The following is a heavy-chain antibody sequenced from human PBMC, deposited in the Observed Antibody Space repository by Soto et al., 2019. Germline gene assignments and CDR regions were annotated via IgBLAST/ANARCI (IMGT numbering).Heavy chain of an antibody. D-gene: IGHD3-10*01. Sequence: QLQLQESGQGLVTPSETLSLTCTVSGGSISSSSYYWGWIRQPPGKGLAWIGSIYYSGSTYYNPSLKSRVTISVDTSKNQFSLKLSSVTAADTAVYYCARQRVFISHFDYCGQGTLVTVSA. V-gene: IGHV4-39*01. CDR1: GGSISSSSYY. J-gene: IGHJ4*02. CDR3: ARQRVFISHFDY. CDR2: IYYSGST.